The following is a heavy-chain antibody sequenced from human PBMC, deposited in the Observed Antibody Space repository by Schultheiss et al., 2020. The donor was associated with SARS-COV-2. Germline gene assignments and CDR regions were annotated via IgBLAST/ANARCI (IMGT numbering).Heavy chain of an antibody. J-gene: IGHJ4*02. CDR2: INHSGST. CDR1: GGSFSGYY. CDR3: AKRDVTDTSGYYFGN. Sequence: SETLSLTCAVYGGSFSGYYWSWIRQPPGKGLEWIGEINHSGSTNYNPSLKSRVTISVDKSKNQFSLKLSSVTAADTAVYYCAKRDVTDTSGYYFGNWGQGTLVTVSS. V-gene: IGHV4-34*01. D-gene: IGHD3-22*01.